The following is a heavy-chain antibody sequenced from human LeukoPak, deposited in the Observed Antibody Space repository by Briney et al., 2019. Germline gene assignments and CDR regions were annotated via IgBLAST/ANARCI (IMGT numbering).Heavy chain of an antibody. CDR2: INHSGST. J-gene: IGHJ3*02. CDR1: GGSFSGYY. D-gene: IGHD3-22*01. CDR3: ARGDSSSWDAFDI. V-gene: IGHV4-34*01. Sequence: SETLSLTCAVYGGSFSGYYWSWIRQPPGKGLEWIGEINHSGSTNYNPSLKSRVTISVDTSKNQFSLKLSSVTAADTAVYYCARGDSSSWDAFDIWGQGTMVTVSS.